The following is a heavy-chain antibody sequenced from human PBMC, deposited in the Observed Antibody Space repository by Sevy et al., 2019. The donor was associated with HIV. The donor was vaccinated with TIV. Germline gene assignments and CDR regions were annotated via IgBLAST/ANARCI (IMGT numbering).Heavy chain of an antibody. J-gene: IGHJ4*02. V-gene: IGHV3-53*01. CDR2: IYSGGST. D-gene: IGHD3-22*01. CDR3: AREAYDSSGYYPLHFDY. CDR1: GFTVSSNY. Sequence: GGSLRLSCAASGFTVSSNYMSWVRQAPGKGLERVSVIYSGGSTYYADSVKGRFTISRDNSKNTLYLQMNSLRAEDTAVYYCAREAYDSSGYYPLHFDYWGQGTLVTVSS.